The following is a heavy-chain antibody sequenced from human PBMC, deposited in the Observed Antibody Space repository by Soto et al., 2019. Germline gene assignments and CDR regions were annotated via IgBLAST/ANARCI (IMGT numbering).Heavy chain of an antibody. CDR1: GYTFTSYA. CDR3: ASQDVVVPAQYYYYYYGMDV. J-gene: IGHJ6*02. Sequence: ASVKVSCKASGYTFTSYAMHWVRQAPGQRLERMGWINAGNGNTKYSQKFQGRVTITRDTSASTAYMELSSLRSEDTAVHYCASQDVVVPAQYYYYYYGMDVWGQGTTVTVSS. CDR2: INAGNGNT. V-gene: IGHV1-3*01. D-gene: IGHD2-2*01.